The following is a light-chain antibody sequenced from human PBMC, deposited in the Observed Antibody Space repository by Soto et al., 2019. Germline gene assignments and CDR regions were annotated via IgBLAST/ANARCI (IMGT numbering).Light chain of an antibody. CDR3: SSYAGSTPYV. CDR1: RSDVGAYNY. J-gene: IGLJ1*01. Sequence: QSALTQPASVSGSPGQSIAISCTGTRSDVGAYNYVSWYQQHPGKAPKLMISEVTNRPSGVSDRFSGSKSGNTASLTISGLQAEDEADYYCSSYAGSTPYVFGTGTKVTVL. CDR2: EVT. V-gene: IGLV2-14*01.